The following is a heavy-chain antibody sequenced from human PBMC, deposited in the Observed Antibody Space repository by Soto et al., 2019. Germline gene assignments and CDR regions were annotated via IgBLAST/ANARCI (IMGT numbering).Heavy chain of an antibody. CDR2: ISYDGSNK. CDR1: GFTFSSYA. J-gene: IGHJ3*02. V-gene: IGHV3-30-3*01. CDR3: ARDAKEGTLDFWSGYYMGAFDI. Sequence: GGSLRLSCAASGFTFSSYAMHWVRQAPGKGLEWVAVISYDGSNKYYADSVKGRFTISRDNSKNTLYLQMNSLRAEDTAVYYCARDAKEGTLDFWSGYYMGAFDIWGQGTMVTVSS. D-gene: IGHD3-3*01.